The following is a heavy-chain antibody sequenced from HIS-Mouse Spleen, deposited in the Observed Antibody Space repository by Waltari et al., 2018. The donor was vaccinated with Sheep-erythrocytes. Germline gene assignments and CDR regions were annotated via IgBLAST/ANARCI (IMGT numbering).Heavy chain of an antibody. D-gene: IGHD6-13*01. CDR2: ISYDGSNK. CDR3: ARGAYSSSWYPFQH. J-gene: IGHJ1*01. V-gene: IGHV3-30-3*01. CDR1: GFTFSSYA. Sequence: QVQLVESGGGVVQPGRSLRLSCAASGFTFSSYAMHWVRQAPGKGLGWVGVISYDGSNKYYADSVKGRFTISRDNSKNTLYLQMNSLRAEDTAVYYCARGAYSSSWYPFQHWGQGTLVTVSS.